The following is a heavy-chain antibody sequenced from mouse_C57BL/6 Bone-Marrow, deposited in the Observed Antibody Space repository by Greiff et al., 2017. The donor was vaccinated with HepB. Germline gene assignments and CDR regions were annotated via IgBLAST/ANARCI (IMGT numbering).Heavy chain of an antibody. CDR2: IWSGGST. V-gene: IGHV2-2*01. CDR1: GFSLTSYG. D-gene: IGHD1-1*01. J-gene: IGHJ4*01. CDR3: AYYGSSYSAMDY. Sequence: QVHVKQSGPGLVQPSQSLSITCTVSGFSLTSYGVHWVRQSPGKGLEWLGVIWSGGSTDYNAAFISRLSISKDNSKSQVFFKMNSLQADDTAIYYCAYYGSSYSAMDYWGQGTSVTVSS.